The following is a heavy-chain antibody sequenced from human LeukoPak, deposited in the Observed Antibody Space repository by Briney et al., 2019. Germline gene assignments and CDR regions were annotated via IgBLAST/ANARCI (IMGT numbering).Heavy chain of an antibody. D-gene: IGHD3-10*01. CDR3: ARAYDGDDALDI. CDR1: GGSLSSYY. V-gene: IGHV4-4*07. Sequence: SETLSLTCTVSGGSLSSYYWSWIRQPAGKGLEWIGRINTSESTNYDPSLKSRVTMSVDTSKNQFSLKLSFVTAADTAVYYCARAYDGDDALDIWGQGTMVTVSS. CDR2: INTSEST. J-gene: IGHJ3*02.